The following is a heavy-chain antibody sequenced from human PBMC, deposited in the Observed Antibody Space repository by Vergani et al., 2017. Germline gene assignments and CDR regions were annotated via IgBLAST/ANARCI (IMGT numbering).Heavy chain of an antibody. CDR1: GYTFTNYW. CDR3: TRRSASGWYGGYDF. D-gene: IGHD6-19*01. J-gene: IGHJ4*02. V-gene: IGHV5-51*01. Sequence: EVQLVQSGAEVKKPGASLQISCKTSGYTFTNYWIGWVRQLPGKGLEWMGIIYPGDSDTRYSPSFQGQVTISADRSISTAFLQWSSLKASDSARYYCTRRSASGWYGGYDFWGLGSQVTVSP. CDR2: IYPGDSDT.